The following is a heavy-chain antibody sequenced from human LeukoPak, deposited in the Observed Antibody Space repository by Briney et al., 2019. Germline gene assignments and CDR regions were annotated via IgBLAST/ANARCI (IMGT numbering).Heavy chain of an antibody. Sequence: GGSLRLSCSASGFTFSSYAMHWVRQAPGKGLEYVSAISSNGGSTYYADSVKGRFTISRDNSKNTLYLQMNSLSAEDTAVYYCAREDPGHWSRRAFDIWGQGTVVTVTS. J-gene: IGHJ3*02. V-gene: IGHV3-64*04. CDR3: AREDPGHWSRRAFDI. D-gene: IGHD2-8*02. CDR2: ISSNGGST. CDR1: GFTFSSYA.